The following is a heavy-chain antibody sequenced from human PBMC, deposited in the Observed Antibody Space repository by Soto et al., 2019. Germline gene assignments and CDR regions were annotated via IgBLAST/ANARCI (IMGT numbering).Heavy chain of an antibody. D-gene: IGHD3-22*01. J-gene: IGHJ5*02. Sequence: GASVKVSCKASGGTFSSYAISWVRQAPGQGLEWMVGIIPIFRTANYAQKFQGRVTITADESTSTAYMELSSLRSEDTAVYYCARSTYYYESSGYSWFDPWGQGTLVTVSS. CDR3: ARSTYYYESSGYSWFDP. CDR2: IIPIFRTA. V-gene: IGHV1-69*13. CDR1: GGTFSSYA.